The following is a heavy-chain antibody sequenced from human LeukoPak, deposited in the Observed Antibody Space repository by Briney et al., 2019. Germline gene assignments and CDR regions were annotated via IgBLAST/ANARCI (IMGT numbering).Heavy chain of an antibody. V-gene: IGHV4-59*11. D-gene: IGHD2/OR15-2a*01. Sequence: PSETLSLTCTVSGGSISSHYWSWIRQPPGKGLEWIGYIYYSGSTNYNPSLKSRVTISVDTSKNQFSLKLSSVTAADTAVYYCARGSAPTFFDYWGQGTLVTVSS. CDR3: ARGSAPTFFDY. CDR1: GGSISSHY. J-gene: IGHJ4*02. CDR2: IYYSGST.